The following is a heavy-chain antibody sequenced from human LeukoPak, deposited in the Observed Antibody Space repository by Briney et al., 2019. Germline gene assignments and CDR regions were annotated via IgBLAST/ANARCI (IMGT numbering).Heavy chain of an antibody. J-gene: IGHJ4*02. Sequence: ASVKASCKASGYTFTGYYMHWVRQAPGQGLEWMGWINPNSGGTNYAQKFQGRVTMTRDTSISTAYMELSRLRSDDTAVYYCARERGPIVVVPAAIGYWGQGTLVTVSS. V-gene: IGHV1-2*02. CDR3: ARERGPIVVVPAAIGY. CDR2: INPNSGGT. D-gene: IGHD2-2*02. CDR1: GYTFTGYY.